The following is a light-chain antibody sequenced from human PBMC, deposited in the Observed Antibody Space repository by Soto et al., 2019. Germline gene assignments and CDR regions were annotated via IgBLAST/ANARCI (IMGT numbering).Light chain of an antibody. CDR2: GAS. Sequence: EIVLTQSPGTLSLSPGERATLSCRASQSISSNLAWFQQKPGQAPRLLIYGASARATGIPPRFSGYGSGPHFTLTISRLQSEDFAVYYCQQYHKWPLTFGGGTKVDIK. CDR1: QSISSN. CDR3: QQYHKWPLT. J-gene: IGKJ4*01. V-gene: IGKV3-15*01.